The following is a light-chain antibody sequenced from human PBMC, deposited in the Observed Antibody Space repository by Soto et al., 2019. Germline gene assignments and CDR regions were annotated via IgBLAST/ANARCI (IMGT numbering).Light chain of an antibody. Sequence: QSALTQPASVSGSPGQSIAISCTGTSSDVGGYDYVSWYQQHPGKAPKLMIYDVSNRPSGVSNRFSGSKSDNTASLTISGLQAEDEADYYCNSYTSSSTDVFGTGTKLTVL. J-gene: IGLJ1*01. V-gene: IGLV2-14*03. CDR3: NSYTSSSTDV. CDR1: SSDVGGYDY. CDR2: DVS.